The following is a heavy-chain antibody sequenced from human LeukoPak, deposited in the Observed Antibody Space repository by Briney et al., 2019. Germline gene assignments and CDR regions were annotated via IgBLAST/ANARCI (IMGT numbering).Heavy chain of an antibody. Sequence: SQTLSLTCTVSGGSISSGDHYLSWIRQPPGKGLEWIGYIYYSGSTYYNPSLKSRVTISVDTSKNQFSLKLSSVTAADTAVYYCASEKSSSSQFDYWGQGTLVTVSS. J-gene: IGHJ4*02. CDR3: ASEKSSSSQFDY. CDR1: GGSISSGDHY. D-gene: IGHD6-6*01. V-gene: IGHV4-30-4*01. CDR2: IYYSGST.